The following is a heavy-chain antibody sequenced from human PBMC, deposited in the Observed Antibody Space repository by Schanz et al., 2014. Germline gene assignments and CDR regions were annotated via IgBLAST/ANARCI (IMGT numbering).Heavy chain of an antibody. CDR2: ISGTGSST. CDR1: GFTFSSYS. D-gene: IGHD1-26*01. V-gene: IGHV3-23*04. CDR3: AKYGTGKGVSFEY. J-gene: IGHJ4*02. Sequence: VQLVESGGGVVQPGGSLRLSCAASGFTFSSYSLAWVRQAPGKGLEWVSAISGTGSSTHYANSVKGRFTISRDNAKNSLYLQMNSLTAEDTAVYYCAKYGTGKGVSFEYWGQGTLVTVSS.